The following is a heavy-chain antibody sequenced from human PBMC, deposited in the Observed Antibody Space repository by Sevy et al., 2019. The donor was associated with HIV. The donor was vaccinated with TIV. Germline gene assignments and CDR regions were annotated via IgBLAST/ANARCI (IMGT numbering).Heavy chain of an antibody. CDR1: GFTFSGYA. V-gene: IGHV3-30*04. CDR3: ARRGDWNSDDFDRPPLYHYGMDV. D-gene: IGHD1-7*01. CDR2: ISFDGSNK. J-gene: IGHJ6*02. Sequence: GGSLRLSCKPSGFTFSGYALHWIRQAPGKRLEWLAVISFDGSNKYYADSLEGRFTISRENFKDTLYLHMNSLTTDDTAVYFCARRGDWNSDDFDRPPLYHYGMDVWGQGIAVTVSS.